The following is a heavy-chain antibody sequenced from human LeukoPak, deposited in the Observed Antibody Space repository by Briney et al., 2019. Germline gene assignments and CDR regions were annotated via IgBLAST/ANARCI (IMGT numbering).Heavy chain of an antibody. CDR1: GYTFTSYY. Sequence: ASVKVSCKASGYTFTSYYMHWVRQAPGQGREWMGIINPSGGRTSYAQKFQGRVTMTRDMSTSTVYMELSSLRSEDTAVYYCARGSLQFSPFDYWGQGTLVTVSS. D-gene: IGHD5-24*01. CDR3: ARGSLQFSPFDY. J-gene: IGHJ4*02. V-gene: IGHV1-46*01. CDR2: INPSGGRT.